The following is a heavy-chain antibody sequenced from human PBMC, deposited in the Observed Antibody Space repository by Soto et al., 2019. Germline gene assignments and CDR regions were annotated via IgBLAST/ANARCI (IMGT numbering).Heavy chain of an antibody. V-gene: IGHV1-3*02. D-gene: IGHD4-17*01. CDR1: GYTFRSYA. Sequence: QVQLVQSGAEVRTPGASVKISCKASGYTFRSYAVQWVRQAPGQRLEWVGWSNGVNGFTKFSPELQDRDTITRDTAASTIYMDLSSLTSDDTAVYYCARVSYSDALDVWGQGTTVTVSS. CDR3: ARVSYSDALDV. CDR2: SNGVNGFT. J-gene: IGHJ6*02.